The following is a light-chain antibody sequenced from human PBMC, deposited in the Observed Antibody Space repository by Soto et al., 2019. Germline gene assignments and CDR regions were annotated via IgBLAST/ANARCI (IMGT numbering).Light chain of an antibody. CDR1: KLGDKY. Sequence: SYELTQPPPVSVSPGQTASITCSGDKLGDKYACWYQQRPGQSPVLVIYQDRKRPSGIPERFSGSNSGNTATLTISGTQAMDEADYYCQAWDSSTVVFGGGTKVTVL. CDR3: QAWDSSTVV. J-gene: IGLJ2*01. CDR2: QDR. V-gene: IGLV3-1*01.